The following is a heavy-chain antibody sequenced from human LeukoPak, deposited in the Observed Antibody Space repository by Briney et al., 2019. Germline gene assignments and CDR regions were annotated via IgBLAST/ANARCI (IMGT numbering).Heavy chain of an antibody. V-gene: IGHV1-69*05. Sequence: SVKVSCKASGGTFSSYAISWVRQAPGQGLEWMGRIIPIFGTAHYAQKFQGRVTITTDESTSTAYMELSSLRSEDTAVYYCARDFDDYYDSSYFDYWGQGTLVTVSS. CDR1: GGTFSSYA. CDR3: ARDFDDYYDSSYFDY. J-gene: IGHJ4*02. D-gene: IGHD3-22*01. CDR2: IIPIFGTA.